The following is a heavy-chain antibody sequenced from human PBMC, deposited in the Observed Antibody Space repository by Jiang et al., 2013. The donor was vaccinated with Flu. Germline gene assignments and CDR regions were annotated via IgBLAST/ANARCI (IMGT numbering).Heavy chain of an antibody. CDR3: AREVPGANERYFDL. J-gene: IGHJ2*01. Sequence: GAEVKKPGASVKVSCKAYGFTFTDHAMNWVRQAPGQRLEWMGWVNAGNGNTRYSQKFQGRVTFTRDTSANTAYMELSSLSSEDTAVYYCAREVPGANERYFDLWGRGTLVTVSS. V-gene: IGHV1-3*01. CDR2: VNAGNGNT. CDR1: GFTFTDHA. D-gene: IGHD4/OR15-4a*01.